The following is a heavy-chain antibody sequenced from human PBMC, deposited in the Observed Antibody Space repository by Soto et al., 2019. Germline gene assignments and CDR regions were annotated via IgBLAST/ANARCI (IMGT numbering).Heavy chain of an antibody. CDR3: ATVPLRPGIAVSNFDY. D-gene: IGHD6-19*01. CDR2: INPYNGKT. Sequence: ASVKVSCKASGYTFTSYGITWVRQAPGQGLERMGWINPYNGKTNYGQKFQGRVTMTEDTSTNTAYMELSSLRSEDTAVYYCATVPLRPGIAVSNFDYWGQG. J-gene: IGHJ4*02. V-gene: IGHV1-18*01. CDR1: GYTFTSYG.